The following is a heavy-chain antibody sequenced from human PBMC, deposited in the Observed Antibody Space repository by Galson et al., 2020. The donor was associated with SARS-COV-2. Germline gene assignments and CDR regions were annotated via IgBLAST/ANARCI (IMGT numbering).Heavy chain of an antibody. CDR2: ISYDGTNK. CDR1: GFTFNSYA. V-gene: IGHV3-30*04. Sequence: QAGGSLRLSCAASGFTFNSYAIHWVRQAPGKGLEWVAAISYDGTNKYYADSVRGRFTISRDNSKSTLYLQMNSLRAEDTAVYYCATYYGDRLLDHWGQGTLVTVSS. D-gene: IGHD3-10*01. J-gene: IGHJ4*02. CDR3: ATYYGDRLLDH.